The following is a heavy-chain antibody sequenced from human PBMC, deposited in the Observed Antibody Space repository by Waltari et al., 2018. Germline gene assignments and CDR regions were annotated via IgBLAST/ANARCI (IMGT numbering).Heavy chain of an antibody. V-gene: IGHV4-34*01. Sequence: QVQLQQWGAGLLTPSETLSLTCAVNGGSFNSYYWGWIRQPPGQGLEWIGEISHKGRTNENPSLKGRVAISVDTSKNHFSLKLNFRTAADTAVYYCARGEQLHLIRRNSFDTWGQGTLVTVSS. CDR2: ISHKGRT. J-gene: IGHJ5*02. CDR1: GGSFNSYY. D-gene: IGHD1-1*01. CDR3: ARGEQLHLIRRNSFDT.